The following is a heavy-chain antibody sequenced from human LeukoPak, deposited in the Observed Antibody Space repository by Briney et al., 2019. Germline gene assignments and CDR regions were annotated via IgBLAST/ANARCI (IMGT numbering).Heavy chain of an antibody. CDR2: IYYSGST. J-gene: IGHJ4*02. D-gene: IGHD3-22*01. CDR3: AREIRYYYDSSGFG. CDR1: GGSISSGGYY. Sequence: SETLSLTCTVSGGSISSGGYYWSWIRQHPGKGLEWIGYIYYSGSTYYNPSLKSRVTISVDTSKNQFSLKLSSVTAADTAVYYCAREIRYYYDSSGFGWGQGTLVTVSS. V-gene: IGHV4-31*03.